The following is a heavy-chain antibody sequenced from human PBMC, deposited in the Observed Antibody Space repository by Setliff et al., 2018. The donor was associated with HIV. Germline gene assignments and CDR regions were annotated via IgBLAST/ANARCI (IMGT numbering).Heavy chain of an antibody. J-gene: IGHJ6*02. CDR1: GYTFTSYD. V-gene: IGHV1-18*01. D-gene: IGHD3-22*01. Sequence: ASVKVSCKASGYTFTSYDISRVRQASGQGLEWMGWISAYNGNTNYAQKLQGRVTMTTDTSTSTAYMELRSLRSDDTAVYYCAREIGDYYDSSGYYPPTDYYYGMDVWGQGTTVTAP. CDR2: ISAYNGNT. CDR3: AREIGDYYDSSGYYPPTDYYYGMDV.